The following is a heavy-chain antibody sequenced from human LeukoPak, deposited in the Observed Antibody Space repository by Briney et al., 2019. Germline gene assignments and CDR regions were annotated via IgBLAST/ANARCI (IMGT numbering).Heavy chain of an antibody. Sequence: PSETLSLTCTVSGYSISSGYYWGWIRQPPGKGLEWIGYIYYSGSTNYNPSLKSRVTISVDTSKNQFSLKLSSVTAADTAVYYCASTYYYGSGSYYQLDYWGQGTLVTVSS. CDR2: IYYSGST. V-gene: IGHV4-38-2*02. CDR3: ASTYYYGSGSYYQLDY. D-gene: IGHD3-10*01. J-gene: IGHJ4*02. CDR1: GYSISSGYY.